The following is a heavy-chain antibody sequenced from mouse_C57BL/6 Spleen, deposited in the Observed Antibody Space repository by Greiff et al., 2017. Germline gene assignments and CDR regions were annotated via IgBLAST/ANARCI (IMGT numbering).Heavy chain of an antibody. CDR1: GYTFTSYW. D-gene: IGHD1-1*01. CDR3: AREGEGYYGSTQLYAMDY. V-gene: IGHV1-72*01. J-gene: IGHJ4*01. CDR2: IDPNSGGT. Sequence: QVQLQQSGAELVKPGASVKLSCKASGYTFTSYWMHWVKQRPGRGLEWIGRIDPNSGGTKYNEKVKSKATLTVDKPSSTAYMQLSSLTSEDSAVYYCAREGEGYYGSTQLYAMDYWGQGTSVTVSS.